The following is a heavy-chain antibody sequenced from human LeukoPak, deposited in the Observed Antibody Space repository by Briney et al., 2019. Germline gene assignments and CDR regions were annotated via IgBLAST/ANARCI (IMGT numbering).Heavy chain of an antibody. CDR3: AKGPGAYCSAGNCYLDD. CDR2: ISGSGGST. CDR1: GFTFSSYA. Sequence: GGSLRLSCAASGFTFSSYAMSWVRQAPGKGLEWVSAISGSGGSTYYADSVKGRFTISRDNSKNTLYLQMNSLRAEDTAVYYCAKGPGAYCSAGNCYLDDWGQGTLVTVSS. V-gene: IGHV3-23*01. J-gene: IGHJ4*02. D-gene: IGHD2-15*01.